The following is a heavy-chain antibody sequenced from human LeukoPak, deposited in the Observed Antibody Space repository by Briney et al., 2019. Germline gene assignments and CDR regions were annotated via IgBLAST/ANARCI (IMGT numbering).Heavy chain of an antibody. J-gene: IGHJ4*02. V-gene: IGHV5-51*01. CDR1: GYSFTSYW. Sequence: GESLKISCKGYGYSFTSYWIGWVRQMPGKGLKWMGIIYPGDSDTRYSPSFQGQVTIPADKSISTAYLQWSSVKASDTAMYYCARRDCYDSSGDGHYWGQGTLVTVSS. D-gene: IGHD3-22*01. CDR3: ARRDCYDSSGDGHY. CDR2: IYPGDSDT.